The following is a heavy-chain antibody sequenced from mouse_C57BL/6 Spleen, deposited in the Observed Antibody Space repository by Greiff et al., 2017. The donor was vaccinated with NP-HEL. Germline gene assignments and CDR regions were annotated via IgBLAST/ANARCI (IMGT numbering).Heavy chain of an antibody. V-gene: IGHV1-76*01. D-gene: IGHD2-10*02. J-gene: IGHJ2*01. Sequence: VKLVESGAELVRPGASVKLSCKASGYTFTDYYINWVKQRPGQGLEWIARIYPGSGNTYYNEKFKGKATLTAEKSSSTAYMQLSSLTSEDSAVYFCARGEYGNYDYWGQGTTLTVSS. CDR3: ARGEYGNYDY. CDR2: IYPGSGNT. CDR1: GYTFTDYY.